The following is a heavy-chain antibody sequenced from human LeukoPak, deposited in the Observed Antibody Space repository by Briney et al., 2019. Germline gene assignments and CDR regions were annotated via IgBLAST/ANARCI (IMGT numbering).Heavy chain of an antibody. V-gene: IGHV1-58*01. J-gene: IGHJ4*02. CDR2: IVVGSGNT. CDR1: GFTFTSSA. D-gene: IGHD1-26*01. Sequence: SVKVSCKASGFTFTSSAVQWVRQARGQRLEWIGWIVVGSGNTNYAQKFQERVTITRDMSTSTAYMELSSLRSEDTAVYYCAAGKILYSGSYPLHWGQGTLVTVSS. CDR3: AAGKILYSGSYPLH.